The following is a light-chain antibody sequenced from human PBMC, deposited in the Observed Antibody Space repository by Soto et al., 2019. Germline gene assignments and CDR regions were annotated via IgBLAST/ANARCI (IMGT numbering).Light chain of an antibody. CDR3: SSYTSSTVVV. Sequence: QSLLTQPASVSGSPGQSITISCTGTSSDVGGYNYVSWYQQHPGKAPKLMIYEVSNRPSGVSNRFSGSKSGNTASLTISGLQAEDEGDYYCSSYTSSTVVVFGGGTKLTVL. CDR1: SSDVGGYNY. J-gene: IGLJ2*01. CDR2: EVS. V-gene: IGLV2-14*01.